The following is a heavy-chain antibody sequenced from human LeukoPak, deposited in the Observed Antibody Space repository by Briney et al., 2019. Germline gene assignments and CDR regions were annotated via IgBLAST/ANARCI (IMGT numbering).Heavy chain of an antibody. CDR3: ARCSPGDSSNFYAVLQY. CDR1: GYTFTSYG. D-gene: IGHD3-22*01. J-gene: IGHJ4*02. CDR2: IIPVFGTT. V-gene: IGHV1-69*06. Sequence: GGSVKVSCKASGYTFTSYGISWVRLTPGQGLEWLGGIIPVFGTTTYAQKFQAKVTMTADKSTNTAYLEISSLTSDDTAVYYCARCSPGDSSNFYAVLQYWGQGTQVTVST.